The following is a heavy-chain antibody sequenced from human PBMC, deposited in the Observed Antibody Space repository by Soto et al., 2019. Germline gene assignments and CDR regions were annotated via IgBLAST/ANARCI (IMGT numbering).Heavy chain of an antibody. V-gene: IGHV3-23*01. J-gene: IGHJ6*02. CDR2: VSASGGGT. Sequence: EVQLLESGGGLVQPGGSLRLSCAASGFSFNTYAMSWVRQARGKGPEWVSTVSASGGGTYSADSVKGRFTISRDNSKNTVHLQMNSLRAEDTAVYYCAKTMGDCSGGSCYGAYSMDVWGQGITVTVSS. CDR3: AKTMGDCSGGSCYGAYSMDV. D-gene: IGHD2-15*01. CDR1: GFSFNTYA.